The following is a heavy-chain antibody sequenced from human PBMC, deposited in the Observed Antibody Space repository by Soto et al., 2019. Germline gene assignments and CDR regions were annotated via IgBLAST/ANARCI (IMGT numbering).Heavy chain of an antibody. Sequence: PSETLSLTCTVSGGSISSSSYYWGWIRQPPGKGLEWIGSIYYSGSTYYNPSLKSRVTISVDTSKNQFSLKLSSVTAADTAVYYCARHGSGWYVRQTDFDYWGQGTLVTVSS. D-gene: IGHD6-19*01. J-gene: IGHJ4*02. V-gene: IGHV4-39*01. CDR1: GGSISSSSYY. CDR3: ARHGSGWYVRQTDFDY. CDR2: IYYSGST.